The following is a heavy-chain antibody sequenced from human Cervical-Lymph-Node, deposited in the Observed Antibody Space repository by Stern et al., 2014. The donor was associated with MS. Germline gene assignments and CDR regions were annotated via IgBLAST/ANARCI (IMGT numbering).Heavy chain of an antibody. CDR1: GFRFSDYY. CDR2: INPMTGDA. CDR3: GRGIKTFDP. J-gene: IGHJ5*02. V-gene: IGHV1-2*02. D-gene: IGHD5-24*01. Sequence: QMQLVQSGAEVKTPGASVKVSCEASGFRFSDYYIHWVRQAPGQGLEVMRCINPMTGDAQTAQRFQGRVSMTRDTSISTAYMELSSLKSDDTAMYYCGRGIKTFDPWGQGTLVTVSS.